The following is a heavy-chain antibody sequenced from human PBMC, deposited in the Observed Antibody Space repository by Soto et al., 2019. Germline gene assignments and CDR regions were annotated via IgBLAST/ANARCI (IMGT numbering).Heavy chain of an antibody. Sequence: SVKVSCKASGGSLSTNPISWVRQAPGQGLEWMGGTGSGTGPGNNAQKFQGRLTVTADKSTSTVYMELTNLSSEDTAVYYCARRDSGGFFRFFDSWGQGTLVTVS. V-gene: IGHV1-69*06. D-gene: IGHD2-15*01. CDR2: TGSGTGPG. CDR3: ARRDSGGFFRFFDS. J-gene: IGHJ4*02. CDR1: GGSLSTNP.